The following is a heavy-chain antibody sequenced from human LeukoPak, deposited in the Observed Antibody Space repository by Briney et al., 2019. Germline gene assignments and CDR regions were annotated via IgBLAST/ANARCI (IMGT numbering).Heavy chain of an antibody. D-gene: IGHD3-10*01. CDR3: ARSVWGVGDY. J-gene: IGHJ4*02. V-gene: IGHV4-34*01. CDR1: GGSFSGYY. CDR2: INHSGST. Sequence: PSETLSLTCAVYGGSFSGYYWSWIRQPPGKGLEWIGEINHSGSTNYNPSLKSRVTISVDTSKNQFSLKLSSVTAADTAVYYCARSVWGVGDYWGQGTLVTVSS.